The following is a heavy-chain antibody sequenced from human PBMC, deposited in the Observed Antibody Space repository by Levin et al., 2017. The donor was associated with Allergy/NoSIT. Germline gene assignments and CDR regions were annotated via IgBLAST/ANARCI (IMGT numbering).Heavy chain of an antibody. D-gene: IGHD6-19*01. V-gene: IGHV3-7*01. CDR3: ATHISSGWYLKYFHH. J-gene: IGHJ1*01. CDR2: IKQDGSEK. Sequence: GGSLRLSCAASGFTFSMYWMSWVRQAPGKGLEWVANIKQDGSEKYYVDSVKGRFTISRDNAYNSLYLQMNSLRAEDTAVYFCATHISSGWYLKYFHHWGQGTLVTVSS. CDR1: GFTFSMYW.